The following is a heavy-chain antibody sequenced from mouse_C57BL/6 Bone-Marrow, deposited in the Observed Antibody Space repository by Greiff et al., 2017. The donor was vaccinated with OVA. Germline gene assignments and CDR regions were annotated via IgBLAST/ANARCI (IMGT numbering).Heavy chain of an antibody. D-gene: IGHD1-1*01. CDR2: IWSGGST. CDR3: AKTYYYGSSHFDY. CDR1: GFSFTSYG. V-gene: IGHV2-4*01. J-gene: IGHJ2*01. Sequence: VQLQESGPGLVQPSQSLSITCTVSGFSFTSYGVHWVRQPPGKGLEWLGVIWSGGSTDYNAAFISRLSISKDNSKSQVFFKMNSLQADDTAIYYCAKTYYYGSSHFDYWGQGTTLTVSS.